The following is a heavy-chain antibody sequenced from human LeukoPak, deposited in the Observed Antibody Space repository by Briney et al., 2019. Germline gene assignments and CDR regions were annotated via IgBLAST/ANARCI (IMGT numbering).Heavy chain of an antibody. J-gene: IGHJ4*03. CDR2: FYYSEST. D-gene: IGHD3-10*01. V-gene: IGHV4-59*01. Sequence: SENPFLTFTVSGGSIRTCYWIWIRQPPARGLEWIGDFYYSESTNYNPSPNSQVSISLDTTKNQNSLMLKTVTGAAPATYCCLRSPRRGPIDDWGHGTLVTVSS. CDR3: LRSPRRGPIDD. CDR1: GGSIRTCY.